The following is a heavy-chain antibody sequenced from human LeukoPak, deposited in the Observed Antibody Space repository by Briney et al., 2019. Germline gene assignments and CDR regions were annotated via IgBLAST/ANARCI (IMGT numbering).Heavy chain of an antibody. D-gene: IGHD3-3*01. CDR3: ARGYRLRSPPTYYYYYMDV. J-gene: IGHJ6*03. V-gene: IGHV4-59*01. CDR1: GGSISSYY. CDR2: IYYSGST. Sequence: SETLSLTCTVSGGSISSYYWSWIRQPPGKGLEWIGYIYYSGSTNYNPSLKSQVTISVDTSKNQFSLKLSSVTAADTAVYYCARGYRLRSPPTYYYYYMDVWGKGTTVTVSS.